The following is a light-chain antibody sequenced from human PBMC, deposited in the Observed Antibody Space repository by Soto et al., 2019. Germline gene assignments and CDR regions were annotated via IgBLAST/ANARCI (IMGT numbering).Light chain of an antibody. Sequence: DIQMTQSPSTLSASVEDRVPITCRASQSIGDLLAWYQQKPGEAPKVLIYKASYLESGVPSRFSGSGSGTEFTLTISSLQPEDFATYYCQQANSFPITFGQGTRLEIK. CDR1: QSIGDL. V-gene: IGKV1-5*03. J-gene: IGKJ5*01. CDR2: KAS. CDR3: QQANSFPIT.